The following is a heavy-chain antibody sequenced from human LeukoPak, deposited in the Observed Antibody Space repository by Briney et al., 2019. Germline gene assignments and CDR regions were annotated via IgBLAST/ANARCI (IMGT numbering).Heavy chain of an antibody. CDR2: IYYSGST. CDR3: ARITKLGILPLTFDY. CDR1: GGSISSGDYY. V-gene: IGHV4-30-4*08. Sequence: PSQTLSLTCTVSGGSISSGDYYRSWIRQPPGKGLEWIGYIYYSGSTYYNPSLKSRVTISVDTSKNQFSLKLSSVTAADTAVYYCARITKLGILPLTFDYWGQGTLVTVSS. D-gene: IGHD7-27*01. J-gene: IGHJ4*02.